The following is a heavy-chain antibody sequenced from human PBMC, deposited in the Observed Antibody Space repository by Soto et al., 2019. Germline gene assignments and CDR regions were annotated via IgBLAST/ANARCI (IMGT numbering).Heavy chain of an antibody. CDR3: ARKAWVRFDY. Sequence: PSDTLSLTCAVSGDSISSSVWWTWVRQPPGKGLEWIGEVFHTGNTNYNPSLKSRVTMSVDKSTNEFSLKVTSVTAADTAIYYCARKAWVRFDYWGQGAPVTVSS. J-gene: IGHJ4*02. CDR1: GDSISSSVW. CDR2: VFHTGNT. V-gene: IGHV4-4*02. D-gene: IGHD7-27*01.